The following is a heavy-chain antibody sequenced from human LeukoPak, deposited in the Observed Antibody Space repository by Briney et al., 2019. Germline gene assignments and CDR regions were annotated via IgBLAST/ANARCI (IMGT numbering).Heavy chain of an antibody. Sequence: SQTLSLTCTVSGGSISSGSYYWSWIRQPAGKGLEWIGRIYTSGSTNYNPSLKSRVTISVDTSKNQFSLKLSSVTAAGTAVYYCARADYYDSSGYPAHYYYMDVWGKGTTVTVSS. CDR3: ARADYYDSSGYPAHYYYMDV. V-gene: IGHV4-61*02. J-gene: IGHJ6*03. D-gene: IGHD3-22*01. CDR2: IYTSGST. CDR1: GGSISSGSYY.